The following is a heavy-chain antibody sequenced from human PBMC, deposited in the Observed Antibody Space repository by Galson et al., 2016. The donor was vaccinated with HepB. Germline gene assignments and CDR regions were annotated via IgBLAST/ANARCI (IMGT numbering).Heavy chain of an antibody. V-gene: IGHV1-18*04. CDR1: GYTFTSYG. D-gene: IGHD2-8*02. J-gene: IGHJ4*02. CDR3: ARDPEVLVVYAIGNFDY. Sequence: SVKVSCKASGYTFTSYGINWVRQAPGQGLEWMGWISTYNGNTNYPERLQGRVTMTTDTSTSTAYMELRSLRSDDTAVYYCARDPEVLVVYAIGNFDYWGQGTLVTVSS. CDR2: ISTYNGNT.